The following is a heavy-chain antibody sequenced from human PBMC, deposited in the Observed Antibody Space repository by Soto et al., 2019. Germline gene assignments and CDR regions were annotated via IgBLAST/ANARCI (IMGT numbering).Heavy chain of an antibody. CDR3: ARAPLKYSSSPAWFDP. CDR2: IYHSGST. Sequence: LSLTCAVSGGSISSGGYSWSWIRQPPGKGLEWIGYIYHSGSTYYNPSLKSRVTISVDRSKNQFSLKLSSVTAADTAAYYCARAPLKYSSSPAWFDPWGQGTLVTVSS. J-gene: IGHJ5*02. V-gene: IGHV4-30-2*01. D-gene: IGHD6-6*01. CDR1: GGSISSGGYS.